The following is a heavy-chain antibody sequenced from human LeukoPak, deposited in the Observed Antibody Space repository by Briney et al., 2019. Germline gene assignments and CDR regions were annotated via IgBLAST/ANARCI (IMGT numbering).Heavy chain of an antibody. CDR3: ATGGNFYYTH. J-gene: IGHJ1*01. Sequence: GGSLRLSCAASGFIFSNYAMSWVRQAPGKGLEWVSSLSGNERDIRYADSVRGRFSISKDISRNTLSLQMNSLRAEDTAIYSCATGGNFYYTHWGQGTLVTVSS. CDR2: LSGNERDI. D-gene: IGHD4-23*01. CDR1: GFIFSNYA. V-gene: IGHV3-23*01.